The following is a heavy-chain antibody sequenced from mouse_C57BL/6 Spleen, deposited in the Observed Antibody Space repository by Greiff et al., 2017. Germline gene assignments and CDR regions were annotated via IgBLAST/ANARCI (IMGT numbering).Heavy chain of an antibody. CDR2: ISHGGSYT. J-gene: IGHJ2*01. D-gene: IGHD1-1*02. V-gene: IGHV5-4*03. Sequence: EVKLMESGGGLVEPGGSLKLSCAASGFTFSSYAMSWVRQTPEKRLEWVATISHGGSYTYYPDTVKGRFTFSRDNAKNNLYLQMSHVKAEDKAMYCWARGLSYYFDVWGKGTTLTVSS. CDR1: GFTFSSYA. CDR3: ARGLSYYFDV.